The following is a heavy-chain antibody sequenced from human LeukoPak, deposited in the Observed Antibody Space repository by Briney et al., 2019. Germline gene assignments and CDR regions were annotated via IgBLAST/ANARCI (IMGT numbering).Heavy chain of an antibody. CDR1: GGSIYTYY. D-gene: IGHD1-20*01. Sequence: SETLSLTCTVSGGSIYTYYWNWIRQPPGKGLEWIGYINDSGSTDYNPFLKSRVTISVDTSKNHFSLKLSSVTAADTAVYYCARGQVTGKGDYWGQGTLVTVSS. J-gene: IGHJ4*02. CDR3: ARGQVTGKGDY. V-gene: IGHV4-59*01. CDR2: INDSGST.